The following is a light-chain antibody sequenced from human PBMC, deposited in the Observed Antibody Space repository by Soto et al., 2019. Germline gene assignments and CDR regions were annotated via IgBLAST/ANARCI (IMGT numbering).Light chain of an antibody. J-gene: IGKJ2*01. CDR3: QQSYTTLYT. Sequence: DIQMTQSPSSLSASVRDRVTITCRASQRISNYLNWYQQKPGKAPKLLIYAASNLQSGVPSRFSGSGSGTDFTLTISSLQPEDFETYYCQQSYTTLYTFGQGTKVEIX. CDR2: AAS. CDR1: QRISNY. V-gene: IGKV1-39*01.